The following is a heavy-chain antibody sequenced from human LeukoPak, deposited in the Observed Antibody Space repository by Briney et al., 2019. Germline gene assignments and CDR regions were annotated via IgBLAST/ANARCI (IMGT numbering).Heavy chain of an antibody. V-gene: IGHV3-30*03. CDR2: ISYDGSKT. Sequence: PGGSLRLSCAASGFTFSRFGIHWVRQAPGKGLQWVALISYDGSKTYYAASVKDRFTISRDNSKNTLYLQMNSLRTDDTAVYYCARDSQRWSLESFYAMDVWGQGTTVSVS. CDR1: GFTFSRFG. J-gene: IGHJ6*02. D-gene: IGHD1-1*01. CDR3: ARDSQRWSLESFYAMDV.